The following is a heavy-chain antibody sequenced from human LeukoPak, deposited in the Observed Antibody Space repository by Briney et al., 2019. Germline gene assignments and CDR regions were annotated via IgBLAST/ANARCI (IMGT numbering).Heavy chain of an antibody. V-gene: IGHV1-46*01. CDR3: ARALRGWEPYFDY. Sequence: ASVKVSCKASGYTFTSYWIQWVRQAPGQGLEWMGLINPDGGSTAYAHRFQGRVTMTRDTSTSTVYMDFSSLRSEDTALYYCARALRGWEPYFDYWGQGTLVTVSS. CDR2: INPDGGST. CDR1: GYTFTSYW. D-gene: IGHD1-26*01. J-gene: IGHJ4*02.